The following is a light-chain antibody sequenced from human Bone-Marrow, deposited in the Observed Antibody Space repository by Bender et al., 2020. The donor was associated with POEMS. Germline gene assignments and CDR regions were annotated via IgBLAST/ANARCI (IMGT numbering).Light chain of an antibody. Sequence: QSALTQPASVSGSPGQSITISCTGTSSDIGASDFVSWYHQLPGKAPKLIIYDGTKRPSGDSNHFSCSKTGSAASLSISGLQTESEANYSCNPYAGNGVLFGGGTKLAVL. CDR3: NPYAGNGVL. CDR1: SSDIGASDF. CDR2: DGT. V-gene: IGLV2-14*03. J-gene: IGLJ2*01.